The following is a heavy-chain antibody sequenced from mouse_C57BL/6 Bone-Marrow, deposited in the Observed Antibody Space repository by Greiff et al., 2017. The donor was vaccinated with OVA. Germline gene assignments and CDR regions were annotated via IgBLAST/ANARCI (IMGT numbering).Heavy chain of an antibody. Sequence: DVHLVESGGGLVQPGGSLKLSCAASGFTFSDYYMYWVRQTPEKRLEWVAYISNGGGSTYYPDTVKGRFTISRDNAKNTLYLQMSRLKSEDTAMYYCATTVVAPYAMDYWGQGTSVTVSS. V-gene: IGHV5-12*01. CDR2: ISNGGGST. J-gene: IGHJ4*01. CDR1: GFTFSDYY. CDR3: ATTVVAPYAMDY. D-gene: IGHD1-1*01.